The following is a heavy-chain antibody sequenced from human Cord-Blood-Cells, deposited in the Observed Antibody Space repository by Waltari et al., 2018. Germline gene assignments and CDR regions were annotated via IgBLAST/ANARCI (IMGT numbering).Heavy chain of an antibody. CDR3: AKDDGYCSSTSCYIFDY. CDR2: ISGSGGST. V-gene: IGHV3-23*01. CDR1: GFTFSSYA. Sequence: EVQLLASGGGLVQPGGSLRLSCAASGFTFSSYAMSWVRPAPGGGLEWVSAISGSGGSTYYADTVKGRFTISRDKSKNTLYLQMNSRRAEDTAVYYCAKDDGYCSSTSCYIFDYWGQGTLVTVSS. J-gene: IGHJ4*02. D-gene: IGHD2-2*02.